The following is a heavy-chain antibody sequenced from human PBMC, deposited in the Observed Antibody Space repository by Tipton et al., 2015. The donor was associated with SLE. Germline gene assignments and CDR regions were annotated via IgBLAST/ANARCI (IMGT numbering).Heavy chain of an antibody. J-gene: IGHJ1*01. V-gene: IGHV3-7*01. CDR1: TFTFSNYW. CDR3: VKIGWLGWDFQL. D-gene: IGHD6-19*01. CDR2: INQDESAR. Sequence: SLRLSCVASTFTFSNYWMSWVRQAPGKGLEWVANINQDESARYYVDSVKGRFTISRDNAKNSVYLQIDSLRVEDTAVYYCVKIGWLGWDFQLWGQGTLVTVSS.